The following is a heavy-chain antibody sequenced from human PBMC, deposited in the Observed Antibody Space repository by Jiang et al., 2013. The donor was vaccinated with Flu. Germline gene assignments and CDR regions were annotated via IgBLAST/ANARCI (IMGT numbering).Heavy chain of an antibody. V-gene: IGHV1-69*01. CDR1: GGTFSSYA. CDR3: ARGLREMSHEGNDL. J-gene: IGHJ2*01. Sequence: SSVKVSCKASGGTFSSYAFSWVRQAPGQGLEWMGGIIPLFGSSTYAQKFQGRVTITADESTSTAYMELSSLRSEDTAVYYCARGLREMSHEGNDLWGRGTLVTVSS. CDR2: IIPLFGSS. D-gene: IGHD5-24*01.